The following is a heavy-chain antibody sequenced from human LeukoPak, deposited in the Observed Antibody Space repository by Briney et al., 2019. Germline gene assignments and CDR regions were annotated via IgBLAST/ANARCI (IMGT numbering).Heavy chain of an antibody. D-gene: IGHD6-19*01. CDR2: IQSDESNK. CDR1: GFTFRNYG. CDR3: AKELTSGWFFDY. V-gene: IGHV3-30*02. J-gene: IGHJ4*02. Sequence: GGSLRLSCSASGFTFRNYGMHWVRQAPGKGLEWVSFIQSDESNKYYSDSVKGRFTISGDNSKNMLYLQMSSLRPEDTAVYYCAKELTSGWFFDYWGQGTLVTVSS.